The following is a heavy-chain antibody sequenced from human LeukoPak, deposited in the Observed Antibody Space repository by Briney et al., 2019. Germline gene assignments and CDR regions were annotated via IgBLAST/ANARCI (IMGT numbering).Heavy chain of an antibody. CDR2: IIPIFGTA. CDR1: GGTFSSYA. CDR3: AREGERGVATFDY. J-gene: IGHJ4*02. Sequence: SVKVSCKASGGTFSSYAISWVRQAPGQGLEWMGGIIPIFGTANYAQKFQGRVTITTDESTSTAYMELSSLRSEDTAVYYCAREGERGVATFDYWGQGTLVTVSS. D-gene: IGHD3-10*01. V-gene: IGHV1-69*05.